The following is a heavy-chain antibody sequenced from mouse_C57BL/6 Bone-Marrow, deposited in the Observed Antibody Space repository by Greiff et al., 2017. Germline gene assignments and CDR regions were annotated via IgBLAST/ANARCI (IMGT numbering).Heavy chain of an antibody. CDR1: GFSLTSYG. CDR3: ASNGYYGYYAMDY. CDR2: IWGVGST. V-gene: IGHV2-6*01. D-gene: IGHD2-3*01. J-gene: IGHJ4*01. Sequence: VQVVESGPGLVAPSQSLSITCTVSGFSLTSYGVDWVRQSPGKGLEWLGVIWGVGSTNYNSALKSRLSISKDNSKSQVFLKMNSLQTDDTAMYYGASNGYYGYYAMDYWGQGTSVTVSS.